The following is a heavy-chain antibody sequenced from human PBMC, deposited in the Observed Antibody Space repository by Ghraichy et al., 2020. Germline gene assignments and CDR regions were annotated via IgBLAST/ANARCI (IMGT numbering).Heavy chain of an antibody. CDR1: GFTFSRYA. D-gene: IGHD3-10*01. Sequence: GGSLRLSCAASGFTFSRYAMHWVRQAPGKGLEWVAVISYDGSNKYYADSVKGRFTISRDNSKNTLYLQMNSLRAEDTAVYYCARDIQTYLTGWFGELFIPLPDYWGQGTLVTVSS. CDR3: ARDIQTYLTGWFGELFIPLPDY. V-gene: IGHV3-30*04. J-gene: IGHJ4*02. CDR2: ISYDGSNK.